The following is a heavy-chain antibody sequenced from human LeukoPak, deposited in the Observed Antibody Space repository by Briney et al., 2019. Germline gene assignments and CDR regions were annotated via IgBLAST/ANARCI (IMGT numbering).Heavy chain of an antibody. CDR1: GYTFTGYY. V-gene: IGHV1-2*02. CDR2: INPYSGGT. Sequence: ASVKVSCKASGYTFTGYYMHWVRQAPGQGLEWMGWINPYSGGTNYAQKFQGRVTMTRDTSISTAYMELSRLRSDDTAVYYCARGMGVLVPAATWFDPWGQGTLVTVSS. CDR3: ARGMGVLVPAATWFDP. J-gene: IGHJ5*02. D-gene: IGHD2-2*01.